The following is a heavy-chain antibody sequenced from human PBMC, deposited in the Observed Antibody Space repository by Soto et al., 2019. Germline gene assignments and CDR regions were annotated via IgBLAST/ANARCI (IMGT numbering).Heavy chain of an antibody. Sequence: EVQLLESGGGLVQPGGSLRLSCAASGFTFSSYAMSWVRQAPGKGLEWVSAISGSGGSTYYADSVKGRFTISRDNPKNTLYLQMTSLRAEDTAVYYCAKKRPDYYASSGYYAYWGQGTLVTVSS. J-gene: IGHJ4*02. CDR1: GFTFSSYA. CDR2: ISGSGGST. D-gene: IGHD3-22*01. V-gene: IGHV3-23*01. CDR3: AKKRPDYYASSGYYAY.